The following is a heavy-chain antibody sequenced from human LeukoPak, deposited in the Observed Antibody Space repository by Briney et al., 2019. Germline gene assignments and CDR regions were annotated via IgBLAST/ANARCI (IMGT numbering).Heavy chain of an antibody. CDR3: AKGGVWPLEGAFDY. V-gene: IGHV3-23*01. D-gene: IGHD5/OR15-5a*01. J-gene: IGHJ4*02. Sequence: GGSLRLSCVGSGFNYDNYGMSWVRQASGKGLMWVAGITFDGGVTRYADSVKGRFTISRDNSKNTMSLQMNSLRAEDTALYYCAKGGVWPLEGAFDYWGQGVLVTVSS. CDR2: ITFDGGVT. CDR1: GFNYDNYG.